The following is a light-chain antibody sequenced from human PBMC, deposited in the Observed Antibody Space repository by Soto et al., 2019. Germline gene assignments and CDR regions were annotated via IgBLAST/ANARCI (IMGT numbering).Light chain of an antibody. CDR3: QQYITYSGT. Sequence: DSQMTQSPSTLSASVGDRVTITCRASQSVSTWLAWYQQKPGKAPQLLIYDASNLESGVPSRFSGSGSGTQFTLTISSLQPDDFATYYCQQYITYSGTFGQGTKVDIK. CDR2: DAS. J-gene: IGKJ1*01. CDR1: QSVSTW. V-gene: IGKV1-5*01.